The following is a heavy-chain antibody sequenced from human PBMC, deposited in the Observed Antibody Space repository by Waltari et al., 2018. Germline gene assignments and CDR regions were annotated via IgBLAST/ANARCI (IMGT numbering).Heavy chain of an antibody. V-gene: IGHV4-39*01. D-gene: IGHD2-2*01. CDR2: FSYGGTT. CDR3: ARFCSNTICYATVDY. J-gene: IGHJ4*02. Sequence: QLQVQESGPGLVKPPETLSLTGTVSGASITNHLYYWGWIRQPPGKGMAWIGIFSYGGTTYYDPSLKSRVTISVDASKNQFSLEVTSVTAADTAVYYCARFCSNTICYATVDYWGQGTLVTVSS. CDR1: GASITNHLYY.